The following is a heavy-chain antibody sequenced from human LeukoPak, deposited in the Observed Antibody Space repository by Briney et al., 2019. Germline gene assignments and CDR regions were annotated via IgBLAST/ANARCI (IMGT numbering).Heavy chain of an antibody. CDR2: INHSGST. D-gene: IGHD1-1*01. V-gene: IGHV4-34*01. CDR3: ARGGWNKFDY. CDR1: GGSFSGYY. J-gene: IGHJ4*02. Sequence: SETLSLTCVVYGGSFSGYYWSWIRQPPGKGLEWIGEINHSGSTNYNPSLKSRVTISVDTSKNQFSLKLSSVTAADTAVYYCARGGWNKFDYWGQGTLVTVSS.